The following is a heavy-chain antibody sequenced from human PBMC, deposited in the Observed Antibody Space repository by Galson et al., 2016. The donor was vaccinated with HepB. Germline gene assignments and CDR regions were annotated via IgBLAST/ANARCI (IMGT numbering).Heavy chain of an antibody. CDR2: VYRGKT. CDR3: ARAGLLTEASFDR. D-gene: IGHD1-20*01. V-gene: IGHV4-39*01. J-gene: IGHJ4*02. Sequence: SETLSLTCTASGGSIRSSSFSWGWIRQPPGKGLEWIGTVYRGKTYYNSSLEGRATISAGMSTDLLSLKLTSLTAADTAVYHCARAGLLTEASFDRWGQGTLVAVSS. CDR1: GGSIRSSSFS.